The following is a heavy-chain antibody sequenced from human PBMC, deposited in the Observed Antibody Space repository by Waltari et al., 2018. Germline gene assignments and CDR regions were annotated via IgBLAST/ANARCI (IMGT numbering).Heavy chain of an antibody. V-gene: IGHV4-59*11. J-gene: IGHJ4*02. D-gene: IGHD3-22*01. Sequence: QVQLQESGPGLVKPSETLSLTCTVSGGSISSHYWSWIRQPPGKGLEWIGYIYYSGSTNDTPPLKSLVTISVDTSKNQFSLKLSSVTAADTAVYYCARDVMIVGEFDYWGQGTLVTVSS. CDR3: ARDVMIVGEFDY. CDR1: GGSISSHY. CDR2: IYYSGST.